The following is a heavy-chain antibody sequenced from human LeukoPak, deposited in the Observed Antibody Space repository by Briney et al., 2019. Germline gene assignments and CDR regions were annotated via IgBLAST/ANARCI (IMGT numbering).Heavy chain of an antibody. CDR1: RYTFTSYG. V-gene: IGHV1-18*01. CDR3: ARDPRLRGVPNWFDP. D-gene: IGHD3-10*01. Sequence: ASVKVSCKASRYTFTSYGISWVRQAPGQGLEWMGWISAYNGNTNYAQKLQGRVTMTTDTSTSTAYMELRSLRSDDTAVYYCARDPRLRGVPNWFDPWGQGTLVTVSS. CDR2: ISAYNGNT. J-gene: IGHJ5*02.